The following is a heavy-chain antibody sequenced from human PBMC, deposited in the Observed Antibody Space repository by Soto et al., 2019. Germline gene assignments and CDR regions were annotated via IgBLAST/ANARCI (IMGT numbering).Heavy chain of an antibody. CDR1: GFSLSDNGVG. CDR3: AHRLTWDAFDI. J-gene: IGHJ3*02. Sequence: QITLKESGPTLVKRTQTLTLTCTFSGFSLSDNGVGVGWIRQPPGKALEWLALIYWDDEKIYSPSLKTRLTITKDTSKNQVRLTMTNMDPVDTATYYCAHRLTWDAFDIWGQVTMVTVSS. CDR2: IYWDDEK. V-gene: IGHV2-5*02. D-gene: IGHD1-26*01.